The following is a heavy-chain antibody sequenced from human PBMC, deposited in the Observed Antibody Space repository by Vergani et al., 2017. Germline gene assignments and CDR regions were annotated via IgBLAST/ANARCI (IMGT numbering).Heavy chain of an antibody. D-gene: IGHD5-18*01. J-gene: IGHJ6*02. CDR2: INHSGST. Sequence: QVQLQQWGAGLLKPSETLSLTCAVYGGSFSGYYWSWIRQPPGKGLEWIGEINHSGSTNYNPSLKSRVTISVDTSKNQFSPKLSSVTAADTAVYYCARGRGIQLWFDYYYYYGMDVWGQGTTVTVSS. CDR1: GGSFSGYY. V-gene: IGHV4-34*01. CDR3: ARGRGIQLWFDYYYYYGMDV.